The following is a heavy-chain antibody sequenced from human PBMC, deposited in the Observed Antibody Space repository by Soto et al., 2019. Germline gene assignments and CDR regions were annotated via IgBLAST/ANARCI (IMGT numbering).Heavy chain of an antibody. V-gene: IGHV1-18*01. CDR3: ARDPGRGYSGYDCFDY. J-gene: IGHJ4*02. CDR2: ISAYNGNT. CDR1: GYTFTSYG. Sequence: ASVKVSCKASGYTFTSYGISWVRQAPGQGLEWMGWISAYNGNTNYAQKLQGRVTMTTDTSTSTAYMELRSLRSDDTAVYYCARDPGRGYSGYDCFDYWGQGTLVTVSS. D-gene: IGHD5-12*01.